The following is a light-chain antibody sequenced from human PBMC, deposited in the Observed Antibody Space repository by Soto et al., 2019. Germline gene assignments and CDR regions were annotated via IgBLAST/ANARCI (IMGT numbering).Light chain of an antibody. CDR3: QQRSNWLFT. Sequence: EIVLTQSPATLSLSPGERATLSCRASQSVSRFLAWYQQKPGQIPRLLIYDASNRATGIPARFSGSGSGTDFTLTISSLEPEDFAVYYCQQRSNWLFTFGPGTKVDIK. CDR1: QSVSRF. CDR2: DAS. J-gene: IGKJ3*01. V-gene: IGKV3-11*01.